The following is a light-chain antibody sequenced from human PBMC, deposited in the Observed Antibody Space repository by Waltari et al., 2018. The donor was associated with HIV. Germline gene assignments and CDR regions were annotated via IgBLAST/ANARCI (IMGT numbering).Light chain of an antibody. Sequence: QSALTQPPSASGSPGQSVTISCTGTSSDVEGYNSVSWYQQLPGKAPKLKIFEVNRRPSGVPDRFSGSQSGNTASLTVSGLQPEDEADYYCSSHAGSNLFVVFGGGTKLTVL. V-gene: IGLV2-8*01. CDR2: EVN. CDR3: SSHAGSNLFVV. CDR1: SSDVEGYNS. J-gene: IGLJ2*01.